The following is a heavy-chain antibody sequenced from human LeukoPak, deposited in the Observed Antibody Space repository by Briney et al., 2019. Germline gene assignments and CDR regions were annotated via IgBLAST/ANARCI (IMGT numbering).Heavy chain of an antibody. CDR1: GGSISSGSYY. D-gene: IGHD1-1*01. CDR2: IYTSGST. V-gene: IGHV4-61*02. CDR3: ARAGDGTPLHYYGMDV. J-gene: IGHJ6*02. Sequence: SETLSLTCTVSGGSISSGSYYWSWIRQPAGKGLEWIGRIYTSGSTNYNPSLKSRVTISVDTSKNQFSLKLSSVTAADTAVYYCARAGDGTPLHYYGMDVWGQGTTVTVSS.